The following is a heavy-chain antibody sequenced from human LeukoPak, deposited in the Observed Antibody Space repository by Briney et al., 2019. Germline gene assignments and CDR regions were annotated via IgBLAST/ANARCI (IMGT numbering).Heavy chain of an antibody. CDR1: GYTFTNYG. J-gene: IGHJ4*02. CDR3: ATEGGWQPTDYGDNVY. Sequence: GASVKVSCKASGYTFTNYGITWVRQAPGQGLEWMGWISPYKGNTNYAQNLQGRVTRTTDTSTSTAYMEVRSLRSDDTAVYYCATEGGWQPTDYGDNVYWGQGTLVTVSS. V-gene: IGHV1-18*01. CDR2: ISPYKGNT. D-gene: IGHD4-17*01.